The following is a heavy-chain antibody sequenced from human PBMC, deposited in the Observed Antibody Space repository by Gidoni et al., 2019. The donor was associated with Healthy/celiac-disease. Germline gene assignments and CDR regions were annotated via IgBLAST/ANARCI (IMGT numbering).Heavy chain of an antibody. CDR1: GFTFSSYG. CDR2: IWYDGSNK. D-gene: IGHD4-17*01. CDR3: ASKYGDYDWFDP. V-gene: IGHV3-33*01. J-gene: IGHJ5*02. Sequence: QVQLVASGGGVVQPGRSLRLSCAASGFTFSSYGMHWVRQAPGKGLEWVAVIWYDGSNKYYADSVKGRFTISRDNSKNTLYLQMNSLRAEDTAVYYCASKYGDYDWFDPWGQGTLVTVSS.